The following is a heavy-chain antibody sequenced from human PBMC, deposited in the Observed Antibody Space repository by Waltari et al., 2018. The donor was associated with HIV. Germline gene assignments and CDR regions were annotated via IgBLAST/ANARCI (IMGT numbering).Heavy chain of an antibody. D-gene: IGHD3-22*01. CDR1: GDSFSGYY. J-gene: IGHJ4*01. CDR3: ARGYYYDSSGHYQFDY. Sequence: QVHLQQWGAGLLKSSETLSLTCAVYGDSFSGYYWNWIRQPPGKGLEWIGEINPGESANYTPSLKSRGSISVDTSKNHFSLNLRSVTAADTAVYYCARGYYYDSSGHYQFDYWGHGSLVTVSS. CDR2: INPGESA. V-gene: IGHV4-34*01.